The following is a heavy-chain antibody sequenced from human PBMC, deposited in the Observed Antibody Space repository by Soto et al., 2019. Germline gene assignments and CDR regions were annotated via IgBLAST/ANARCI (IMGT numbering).Heavy chain of an antibody. V-gene: IGHV3-9*02. CDR3: AKDMIWGGMTTIHYFDS. CDR2: ISSNSDTI. CDR1: GFTADDYA. J-gene: IGHJ4*02. D-gene: IGHD4-17*01. Sequence: EVQLVESGGGLVQPGRSLRLSCVASGFTADDYAMHWVRQAPGKGLEWVSGISSNSDTIDYADSVKGRFTISRDNAKNSLFLQMNSLRPEDTALYYCAKDMIWGGMTTIHYFDSWGQGTLVTVSS.